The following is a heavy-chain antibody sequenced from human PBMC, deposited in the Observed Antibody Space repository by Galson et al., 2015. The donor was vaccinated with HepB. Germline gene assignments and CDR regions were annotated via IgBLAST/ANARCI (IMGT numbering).Heavy chain of an antibody. CDR2: INPNNGGT. Sequence: SVKVSCKASGYTFAGYYLHWVRQAPGQGLEWMGWINPNNGGTNYAQKFQGRVTTTRDTSISTVYMELSRLRSDDTAVYYCARDANPRTIYYYYYYLDVWGKGTTVTVSS. CDR1: GYTFAGYY. D-gene: IGHD3-3*01. J-gene: IGHJ6*03. CDR3: ARDANPRTIYYYYYYLDV. V-gene: IGHV1-2*02.